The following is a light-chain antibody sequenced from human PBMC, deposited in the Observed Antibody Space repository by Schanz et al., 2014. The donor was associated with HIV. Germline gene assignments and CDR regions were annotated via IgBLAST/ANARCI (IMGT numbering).Light chain of an antibody. V-gene: IGLV1-44*01. CDR3: EAWDDSLKGAA. J-gene: IGLJ7*01. Sequence: QPVLTQPPSASGTPGQRVTISCSGSTSNIGINTVNWYQQLPGTAPKVLIYSNTERPSGVPDRFSASKSGTSASLAISGLQSEDEADYYCEAWDDSLKGAAFGGGTQLTVL. CDR2: SNT. CDR1: TSNIGINT.